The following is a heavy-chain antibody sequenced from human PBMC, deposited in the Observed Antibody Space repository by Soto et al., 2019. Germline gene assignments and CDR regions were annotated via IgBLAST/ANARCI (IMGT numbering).Heavy chain of an antibody. J-gene: IGHJ5*02. D-gene: IGHD1-26*01. Sequence: ESGGRLVQRGGSLRLSCSGSGFIFGDHVMDWVRQAPGKGLEWVAGISGSGNSPFFRDSVKGRFTISRDNSKNTVYLEMNNLRDEDSAMYVCARGTHSYSGSHELDAWGLGTLVTVSS. CDR2: ISGSGNSP. CDR3: ARGTHSYSGSHELDA. CDR1: GFIFGDHV. V-gene: IGHV3-23*01.